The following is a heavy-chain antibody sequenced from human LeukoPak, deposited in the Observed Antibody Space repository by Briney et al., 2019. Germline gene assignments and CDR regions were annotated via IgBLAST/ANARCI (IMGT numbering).Heavy chain of an antibody. CDR1: GFTFSTYT. Sequence: PGGSLRLSCAASGFTFSTYTMNWVRQAPGKGLEWVSSVSSSSSYIHYADSVKGRFTISRDNSKNTLYLQMNSLRAEDTAVYYCARFEKYYDFWSGYYRSGGYFDYWGQGTLVTVSS. D-gene: IGHD3-3*01. CDR3: ARFEKYYDFWSGYYRSGGYFDY. CDR2: VSSSSSYI. V-gene: IGHV3-21*01. J-gene: IGHJ4*02.